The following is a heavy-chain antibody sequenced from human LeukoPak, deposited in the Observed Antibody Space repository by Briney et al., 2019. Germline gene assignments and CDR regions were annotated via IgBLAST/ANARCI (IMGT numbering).Heavy chain of an antibody. Sequence: GGSLRLSCAASGFTFSDYAMNWVRQAPGKGLEWVSSIRSGGDHIYYADSVKGRFTISRDNAKNLLYLQMNSLRAEDTALYYCARDGMGARLFDYWGQGTLVTVSS. D-gene: IGHD1-26*01. CDR1: GFTFSDYA. CDR2: IRSGGDHI. CDR3: ARDGMGARLFDY. V-gene: IGHV3-21*06. J-gene: IGHJ4*02.